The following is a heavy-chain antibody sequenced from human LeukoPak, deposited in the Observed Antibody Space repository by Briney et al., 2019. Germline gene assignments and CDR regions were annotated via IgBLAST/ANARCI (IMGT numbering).Heavy chain of an antibody. CDR1: GYTFTSYD. Sequence: ASMKVSCKASGYTFTSYDINWVRQATGQGLEWMGWMNPNSGNTGYAQKFQGRVTMTRNTSISTAYMELSSLRSEDTAVYYCAISSGWDGDYFDYWGQGTLVTVSS. CDR2: MNPNSGNT. V-gene: IGHV1-8*01. CDR3: AISSGWDGDYFDY. D-gene: IGHD6-19*01. J-gene: IGHJ4*02.